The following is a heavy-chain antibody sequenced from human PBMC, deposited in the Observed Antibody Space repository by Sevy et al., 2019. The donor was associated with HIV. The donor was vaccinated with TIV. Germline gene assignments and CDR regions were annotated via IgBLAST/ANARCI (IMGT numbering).Heavy chain of an antibody. Sequence: GESLKISCAASGFTFSSYGMHWVRQAPGKGLEWVAVIWYDGSNKYYADSVKGRFTISRDNSKNTLYLQMNSLRAEDTAVYYCARGEGSSGWYGGYWGQGTLVTVSS. J-gene: IGHJ4*02. CDR2: IWYDGSNK. CDR1: GFTFSSYG. V-gene: IGHV3-33*01. CDR3: ARGEGSSGWYGGY. D-gene: IGHD6-19*01.